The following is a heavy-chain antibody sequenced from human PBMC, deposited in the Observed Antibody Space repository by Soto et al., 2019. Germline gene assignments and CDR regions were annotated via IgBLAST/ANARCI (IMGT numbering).Heavy chain of an antibody. CDR2: IYHSGST. CDR1: GGSISSGGYS. V-gene: IGHV4-30-2*01. CDR3: ASYYDFWSFGMDV. D-gene: IGHD3-3*01. Sequence: SETLSLTCAVSGGSISSGGYSWSWIRQPPGKGLEWIGYIYHSGSTYYNPSLKSRVTISVDRSKNQFSLKLSSVTAADTAVYYCASYYDFWSFGMDVWGQGTTVTVSS. J-gene: IGHJ6*02.